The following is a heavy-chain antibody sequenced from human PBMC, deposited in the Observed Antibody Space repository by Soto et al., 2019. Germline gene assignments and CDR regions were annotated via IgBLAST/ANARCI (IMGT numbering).Heavy chain of an antibody. CDR3: ARSTYYYDSSGSYYFDY. CDR1: GGSISSSNW. J-gene: IGHJ4*02. CDR2: IYHSGST. V-gene: IGHV4-4*02. Sequence: SETLSLTCAVSGGSISSSNWWSWVRQPPGKGLEWIGEIYHSGSTNYNPSLKSRVTISVDKSKNQFSLKLSSVTAADTAVYYCARSTYYYDSSGSYYFDYWGQGTLVTVSS. D-gene: IGHD3-22*01.